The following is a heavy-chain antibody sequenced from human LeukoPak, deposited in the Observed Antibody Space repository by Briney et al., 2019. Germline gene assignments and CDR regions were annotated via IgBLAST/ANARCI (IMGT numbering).Heavy chain of an antibody. CDR3: VSQGGSSEYFQH. CDR2: IYYSGST. D-gene: IGHD1-26*01. CDR1: GGSISSSSYY. Sequence: PSETLSLTCTVSGGSISSSSYYWGWIRQPPGKGLEWIGSIYYSGSTYYNPSLKSRVTISVDTSKNQFSLKLSSVTAADTAVYYCVSQGGSSEYFQHWGQGTLVTVSS. J-gene: IGHJ1*01. V-gene: IGHV4-39*07.